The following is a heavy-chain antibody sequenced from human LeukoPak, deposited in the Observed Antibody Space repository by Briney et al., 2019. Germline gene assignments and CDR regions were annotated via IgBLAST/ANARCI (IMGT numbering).Heavy chain of an antibody. CDR1: GFTFSSYA. Sequence: GGSLRLSCAASGFTFSSYAMSWVRQAPGKGLEWVSAISGSGGSTYYADSVKGRFTISRDNSKNTLYLQMNSLRAEDTAVYYCARVEDYVDANWYFDLWGRGTLVTVSS. CDR3: ARVEDYVDANWYFDL. CDR2: ISGSGGST. D-gene: IGHD4-17*01. J-gene: IGHJ2*01. V-gene: IGHV3-23*01.